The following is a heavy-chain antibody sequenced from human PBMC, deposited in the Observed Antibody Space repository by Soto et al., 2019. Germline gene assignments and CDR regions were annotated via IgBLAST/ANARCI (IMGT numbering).Heavy chain of an antibody. CDR2: IYYAGST. D-gene: IGHD1-1*01. V-gene: IGHV4-59*08. Sequence: SETLSLTCTVSGGSISPYYWSWIRQPPGKGLEWVGYIYYAGSTSYNPSLKSRVTISLEASKSQFSLRLTSVTAADTAVYYCARLGKYHQYIDFWGPGPLVTVFS. CDR3: ARLGKYHQYIDF. CDR1: GGSISPYY. J-gene: IGHJ5*01.